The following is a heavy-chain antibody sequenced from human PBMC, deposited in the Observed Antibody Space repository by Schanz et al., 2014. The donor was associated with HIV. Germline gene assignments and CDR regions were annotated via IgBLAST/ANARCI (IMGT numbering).Heavy chain of an antibody. CDR1: GFTFSGFA. D-gene: IGHD3-22*01. J-gene: IGHJ6*02. Sequence: QLLESGGGLVQPGGLLRLSCAASGFTFSGFAMSWVRQTPGKGLEWLAVISYDGRNKKFANSVKGRFTISRDNSKNSLYLAIKSLRAEDAAVYYCAKDRNYYESKYRGKGNYYYYYGMDVWGQGTTVTVSS. CDR3: AKDRNYYESKYRGKGNYYYYYGMDV. V-gene: IGHV3-30*18. CDR2: ISYDGRNK.